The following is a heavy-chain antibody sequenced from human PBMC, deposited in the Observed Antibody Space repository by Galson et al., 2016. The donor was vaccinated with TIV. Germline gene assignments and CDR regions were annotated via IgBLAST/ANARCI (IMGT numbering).Heavy chain of an antibody. CDR2: ILYDGTTK. V-gene: IGHV3-30-3*01. J-gene: IGHJ4*02. CDR1: GFIFSSFP. D-gene: IGHD6-19*01. Sequence: LRLSCAASGFIFSSFPMHWVRQVPGKGLEWVALILYDGTTKQYADSVKGRFTISRDNSKNTVYLQMNSLRPEDTAEYYCARDPTVAGYPFDYWGQGTLV. CDR3: ARDPTVAGYPFDY.